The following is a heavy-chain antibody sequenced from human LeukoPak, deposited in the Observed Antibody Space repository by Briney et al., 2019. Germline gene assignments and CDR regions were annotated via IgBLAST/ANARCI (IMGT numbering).Heavy chain of an antibody. CDR3: AVPPGYSSDPQYYFDY. V-gene: IGHV1-69*04. Sequence: SVKVSCKASGGTFSSYAISWVRQAPGQGLEGMGRIIPILGIANYAQKFQGRVTITADESTSTAYMELSSLRSEDTAVYYCAVPPGYSSDPQYYFDYWGQGTLVTVSS. D-gene: IGHD6-25*01. J-gene: IGHJ4*02. CDR2: IIPILGIA. CDR1: GGTFSSYA.